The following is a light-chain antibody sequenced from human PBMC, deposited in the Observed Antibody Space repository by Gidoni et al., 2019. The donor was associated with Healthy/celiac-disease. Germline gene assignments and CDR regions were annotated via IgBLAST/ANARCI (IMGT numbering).Light chain of an antibody. CDR1: SLRSYY. CDR3: NSRDRSGNRV. V-gene: IGLV3-19*01. J-gene: IGLJ3*02. Sequence: SSELTQDPAVSVALGHTVRITCQGDSLRSYYAIWYQQKPGQAPVLVIYGKNKRPSGIPDRFSGSSSGNTASLTITGAQAEDEADYYCNSRDRSGNRVFGGGTKLTVL. CDR2: GKN.